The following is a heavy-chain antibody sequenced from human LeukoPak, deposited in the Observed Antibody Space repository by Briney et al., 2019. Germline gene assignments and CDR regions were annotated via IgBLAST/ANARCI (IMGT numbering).Heavy chain of an antibody. CDR3: AREKTYYDFWSGIYYYYYYMDV. V-gene: IGHV1-18*01. Sequence: GASVKVSCKASGYTFTSYGISWARQAPGQGLEWMGWISAYNGDTNYAQKLQGRVTMTTDTSTSTAYMELRSLRSDDTAVYYCAREKTYYDFWSGIYYYYYYMDVWGKGTTVTVSS. D-gene: IGHD3-3*01. CDR2: ISAYNGDT. CDR1: GYTFTSYG. J-gene: IGHJ6*03.